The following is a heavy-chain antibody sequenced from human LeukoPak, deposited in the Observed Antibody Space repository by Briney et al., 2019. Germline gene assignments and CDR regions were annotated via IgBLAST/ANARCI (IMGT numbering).Heavy chain of an antibody. D-gene: IGHD2-2*01. CDR2: INHSGNT. Sequence: SETLSLTCAVYGGSFSGYYWSWIRQPPGKGLEWIGEINHSGNTNYNPSLKSRVTISVDTSKNQFSLKLSSVTAADTAVYYCVLGVVVPAAMSEFDYWGQGTLVTVSS. J-gene: IGHJ4*02. V-gene: IGHV4-34*01. CDR3: VLGVVVPAAMSEFDY. CDR1: GGSFSGYY.